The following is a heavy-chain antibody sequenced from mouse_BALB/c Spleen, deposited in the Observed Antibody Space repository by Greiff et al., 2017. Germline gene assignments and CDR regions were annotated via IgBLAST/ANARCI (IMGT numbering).Heavy chain of an antibody. J-gene: IGHJ4*01. CDR1: GYTFTSYV. Sequence: EVKLMESGPELVKPGASVKMSCKASGYTFTSYVMHWVKQKPGQGLEWIGYINPYNDGTKYNEKFKGKATLTSDKSSSTAYMELSSLTSEDSAVYYCARSVRRDAMDYWGQGTSVTVSS. V-gene: IGHV1-14*01. CDR3: ARSVRRDAMDY. D-gene: IGHD2-14*01. CDR2: INPYNDGT.